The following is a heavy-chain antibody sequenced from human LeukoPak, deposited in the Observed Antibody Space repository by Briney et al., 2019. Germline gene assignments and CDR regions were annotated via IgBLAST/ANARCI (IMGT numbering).Heavy chain of an antibody. CDR1: GFTFSSYS. V-gene: IGHV3-21*01. Sequence: NPGGSLRLSCAASGFTFSSYSMNWVRQAPGKGLEWVSSISSSSSYIYYADSVKGRFTISRDNAKNSLYLQMNSLRAEDTAVYYCAREIMVVTAIREGRGFDYWGQGTLVTVSS. D-gene: IGHD2-21*02. J-gene: IGHJ4*02. CDR2: ISSSSSYI. CDR3: AREIMVVTAIREGRGFDY.